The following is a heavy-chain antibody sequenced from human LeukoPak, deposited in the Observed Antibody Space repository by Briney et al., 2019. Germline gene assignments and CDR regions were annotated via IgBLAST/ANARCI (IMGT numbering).Heavy chain of an antibody. CDR3: ASNLLGSPDYYYYGMDV. J-gene: IGHJ6*02. D-gene: IGHD2-15*01. CDR1: GFIFSIYE. Sequence: GGSLRLSCAPSGFIFSIYETNWARQATEKGLECVSYISSSGSNIYYADSVKGRFTISRDNAKNSLYLQMNSLRAENTAVYYCASNLLGSPDYYYYGMDVWGQGTTVTVSS. CDR2: ISSSGSNI. V-gene: IGHV3-48*03.